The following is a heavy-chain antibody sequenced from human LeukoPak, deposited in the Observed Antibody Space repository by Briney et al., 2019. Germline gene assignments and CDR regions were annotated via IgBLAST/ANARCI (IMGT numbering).Heavy chain of an antibody. CDR2: ISAYNGSR. CDR1: DFSFTSYG. Sequence: ASVKVSCKASDFSFTSYGMSWVRQAPGQGLEWMGWISAYNGSRKYAQKLQGRVTMTTDTSTGTAYMELRSLRPDDTAVYYCARDLTSNVAVTEYHYYAMDVWGQGTTVTVSS. J-gene: IGHJ6*02. CDR3: ARDLTSNVAVTEYHYYAMDV. D-gene: IGHD6-19*01. V-gene: IGHV1-18*01.